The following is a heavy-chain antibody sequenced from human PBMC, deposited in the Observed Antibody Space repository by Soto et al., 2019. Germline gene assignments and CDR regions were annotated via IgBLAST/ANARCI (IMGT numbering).Heavy chain of an antibody. Sequence: QVQLVESGGGLVKPGGSLGLSCEGSGFTFSDYYISWIRQAPGKGLEWISYSSNSGTFSRYADSVKGRFSISRDNTKNLLYLQMNSLRAEDTAVYYCARSGDNYNRLDYWGQGTPVTVSS. D-gene: IGHD1-1*01. CDR1: GFTFSDYY. CDR2: SSNSGTFS. CDR3: ARSGDNYNRLDY. J-gene: IGHJ4*02. V-gene: IGHV3-11*06.